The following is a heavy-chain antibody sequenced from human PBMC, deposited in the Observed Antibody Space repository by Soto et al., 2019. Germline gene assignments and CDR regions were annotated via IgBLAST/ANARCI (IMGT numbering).Heavy chain of an antibody. CDR3: ARESGVVVPAAMFWFDP. CDR1: GGSIGSSNW. Sequence: SETLSLTCAVSGGSIGSSNWWSWGRQPPGKGLEWIGEIYHSGSTNYNPSLKSRVTISVDKSKNQCSLKLSSVTAADTAVYYCARESGVVVPAAMFWFDPWGQGTLVTGTS. D-gene: IGHD2-2*01. J-gene: IGHJ5*02. CDR2: IYHSGST. V-gene: IGHV4-4*02.